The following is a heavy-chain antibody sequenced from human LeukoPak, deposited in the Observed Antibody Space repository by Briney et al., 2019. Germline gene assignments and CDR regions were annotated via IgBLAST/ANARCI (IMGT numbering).Heavy chain of an antibody. D-gene: IGHD6-19*01. CDR2: IHYSGNT. CDR3: ARWYSSGWAFDY. Sequence: SETLSLTCTVSGGTISSYYWNWIRQPPGKGLEWIGYIHYSGNTKYNPSLKSRVTISVDTSKNQFSLKLSSVTAADTAVYYCARWYSSGWAFDYWGQGTLVTVSS. J-gene: IGHJ4*02. CDR1: GGTISSYY. V-gene: IGHV4-59*08.